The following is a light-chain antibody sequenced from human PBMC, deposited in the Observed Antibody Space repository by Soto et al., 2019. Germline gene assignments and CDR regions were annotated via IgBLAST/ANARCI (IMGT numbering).Light chain of an antibody. CDR2: EAS. CDR3: QQFDNLPRT. CDR1: QDSRNY. V-gene: IGKV1-33*01. Sequence: DIQMTQSPSSLSASVGSRVPTTSQASQDSRNYLNWVQQKPGKAPNLLIYEASNLQTGVPSRVSGSGSGTDVTCTISSLQPEDIATYYCQQFDNLPRTFGQGTKVDIK. J-gene: IGKJ1*01.